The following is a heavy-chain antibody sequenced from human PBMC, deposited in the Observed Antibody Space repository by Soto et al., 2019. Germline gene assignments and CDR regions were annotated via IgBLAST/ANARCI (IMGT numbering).Heavy chain of an antibody. D-gene: IGHD1-26*01. J-gene: IGHJ4*02. CDR1: GFTFSNAW. CDR2: IKSKTDGGTT. V-gene: IGHV3-15*07. CDR3: TTVPVSGSLHLYYFDY. Sequence: GGSLRLSCAASGFTFSNAWMNWVRQAPGKELEWVGRIKSKTDGGTTDYAAPVKGRFTISGDDSKNTLYLQMNSLKTEDTAVYYCTTVPVSGSLHLYYFDYWGQGTLVTVSS.